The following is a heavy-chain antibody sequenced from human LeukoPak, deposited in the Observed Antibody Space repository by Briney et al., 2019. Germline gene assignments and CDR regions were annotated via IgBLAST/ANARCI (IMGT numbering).Heavy chain of an antibody. CDR1: GYSFTSYD. CDR2: MNPNSGST. J-gene: IGHJ4*02. Sequence: ASVKVSCKASGYSFTSYDINWVRQAPEQGFEWVGWMNPNSGSTGHAQEFQGRVTMTRDTSMSTAYMELSSLRYEDTAVYYCARGRGYDRTGYVYYFDFWGQGTLVTVSS. D-gene: IGHD3-22*01. CDR3: ARGRGYDRTGYVYYFDF. V-gene: IGHV1-8*01.